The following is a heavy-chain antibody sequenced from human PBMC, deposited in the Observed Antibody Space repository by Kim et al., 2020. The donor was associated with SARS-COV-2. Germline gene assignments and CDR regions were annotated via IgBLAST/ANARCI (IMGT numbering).Heavy chain of an antibody. Sequence: ASVKVSCKASGYTFTSYYMHWVRQAPGQGLEWMGIINPSGGSTSYAQKFQGRVTMTRDTSTSTVYMELSSLRSKDTAVYYCARATTVVTHLRENWFDPWGQGTLVTVSS. D-gene: IGHD4-17*01. V-gene: IGHV1-46*01. CDR1: GYTFTSYY. CDR3: ARATTVVTHLRENWFDP. CDR2: INPSGGST. J-gene: IGHJ5*02.